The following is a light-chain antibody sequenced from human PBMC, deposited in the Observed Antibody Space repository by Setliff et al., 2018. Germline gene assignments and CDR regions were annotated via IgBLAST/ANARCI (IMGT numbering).Light chain of an antibody. J-gene: IGLJ2*01. Sequence: QSALAQPASVSASPGQSITISCTGTSSDVGGYNSVSWYQQHPGKGPRLMIYDVSKRPSGVSDRFSGSKSGNTASLTISGLQAEDEADYFCSSYTGSTPYVIFGGGTKVTVL. CDR3: SSYTGSTPYVI. CDR1: SSDVGGYNS. CDR2: DVS. V-gene: IGLV2-14*03.